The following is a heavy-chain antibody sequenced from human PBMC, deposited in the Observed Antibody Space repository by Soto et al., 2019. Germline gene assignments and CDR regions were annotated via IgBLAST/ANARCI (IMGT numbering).Heavy chain of an antibody. CDR1: GFTFSSFG. D-gene: IGHD3-22*01. CDR2: INSDGSST. J-gene: IGHJ4*02. V-gene: IGHV3-74*01. CDR3: ARDPTYFYDSSGYYDY. Sequence: PGGSLRLSCAASGFTFSSFGMPWVPQAPGKGLVWVSRINSDGSSTSYADSVKGRFTISRDNAKNTLYLQMNSLRAEDTAVYYCARDPTYFYDSSGYYDYWGQGTLVTVSS.